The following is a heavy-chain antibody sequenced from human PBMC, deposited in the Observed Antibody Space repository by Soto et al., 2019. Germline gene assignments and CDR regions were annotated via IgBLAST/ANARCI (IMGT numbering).Heavy chain of an antibody. CDR3: TRYSGTYSADY. D-gene: IGHD1-26*01. V-gene: IGHV4-61*08. Sequence: QVQLQQSGPGLVKPSETLSLTCTVSGDSVSSSDYYWNWIRQPPGKGLEWIGNIYYNGNTNYNPPLRGRLTISLETSKNQSSLKLTSVTVADTAVYYCTRYSGTYSADYWGQGALVTVSA. CDR2: IYYNGNT. CDR1: GDSVSSSDYY. J-gene: IGHJ4*02.